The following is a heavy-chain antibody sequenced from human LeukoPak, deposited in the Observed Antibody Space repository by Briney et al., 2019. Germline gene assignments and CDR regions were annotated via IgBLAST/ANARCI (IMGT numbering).Heavy chain of an antibody. Sequence: GASGKVSCKASGYTFTDYYIHWVRQAPGQGFECVGWINVKSRGTNSPFKFLGRVTLTRDTSTNTAFMELSRLRYDDTAVYYCARGGEVMSNRNELNPFDPWGQGTLVIVSS. CDR1: GYTFTDYY. CDR2: INVKSRGT. D-gene: IGHD1-1*01. J-gene: IGHJ5*02. V-gene: IGHV1-2*02. CDR3: ARGGEVMSNRNELNPFDP.